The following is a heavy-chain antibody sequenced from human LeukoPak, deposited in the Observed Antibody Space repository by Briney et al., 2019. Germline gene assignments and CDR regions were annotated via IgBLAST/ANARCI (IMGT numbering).Heavy chain of an antibody. V-gene: IGHV3-21*01. CDR1: GFTFSCYS. D-gene: IGHD2-2*01. J-gene: IGHJ6*03. CDR2: ISSSSSYI. Sequence: GGSLRLSCAASGFTFSCYSMNWVRQAPGKGLEWVSSISSSSSYIYYADSVKGRFTISRDNAKNSLYLQMNSLRAEDTAVYYCARGGGYCSSTSCVFYYYYMDVWGKGTTVTVSS. CDR3: ARGGGYCSSTSCVFYYYYMDV.